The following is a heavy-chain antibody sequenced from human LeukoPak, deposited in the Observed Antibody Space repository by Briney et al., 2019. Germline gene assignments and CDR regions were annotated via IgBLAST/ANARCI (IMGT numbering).Heavy chain of an antibody. CDR3: AGAERCYDILTGYSKYYFDY. D-gene: IGHD3-9*01. CDR1: VYTFTIYG. J-gene: IGHJ4*02. CDR2: ISTYNGNT. V-gene: IGHV1-18*01. Sequence: GASVKVSSMASVYTFTIYGICWVRQAPGQGLEWMGWISTYNGNTNYAQKLQGRVTMTTDTFTSTAYMELRSLRSDDTAVYYCAGAERCYDILTGYSKYYFDYWGQGTLVIVSS.